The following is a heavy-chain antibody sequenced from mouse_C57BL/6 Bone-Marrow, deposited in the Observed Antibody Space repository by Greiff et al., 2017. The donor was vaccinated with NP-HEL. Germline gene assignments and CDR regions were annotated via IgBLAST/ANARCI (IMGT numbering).Heavy chain of an antibody. J-gene: IGHJ2*01. CDR3: TTAPFDY. Sequence: EVQLQQSGAELVRPGVSVKLSCTASGFNITDDYMHWVKQRPEQGLEWIGWIDPENGDTKYASKFQGKATITADTSSNTAYLQLSSLTSEDTAVYYCTTAPFDYWGQGTTLTVSS. CDR1: GFNITDDY. D-gene: IGHD3-1*01. CDR2: IDPENGDT. V-gene: IGHV14-4*01.